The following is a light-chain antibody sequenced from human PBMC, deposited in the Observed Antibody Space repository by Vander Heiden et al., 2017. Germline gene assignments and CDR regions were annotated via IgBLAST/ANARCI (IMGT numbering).Light chain of an antibody. J-gene: IGKJ2*01. V-gene: IGKV3-15*01. CDR3: QQYNNWPPYT. Sequence: EIMLTPSPATLSVSPGERVTLSCRASQSISTNLAWYQQKPGQAPRLLIYGAFTRATGIPARFSGSGSGTEFTLTISSLQSEDFALYYCQQYNNWPPYTFGQGTKLEIK. CDR2: GAF. CDR1: QSISTN.